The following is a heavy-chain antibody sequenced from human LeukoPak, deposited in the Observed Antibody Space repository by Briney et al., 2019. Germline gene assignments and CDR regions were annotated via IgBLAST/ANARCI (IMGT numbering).Heavy chain of an antibody. CDR1: GGTFSSYA. J-gene: IGHJ4*02. CDR3: ARKSGYDQYFDY. CDR2: IIPIFGTA. Sequence: ASVTVSCKASGGTFSSYAISWVRQAPGQGLEWMGGIIPIFGTANYAQKFQGRVTITADKSTSTAYMELSSLRSEDTAVYYCARKSGYDQYFDYWGQGTLVTVSS. D-gene: IGHD5-12*01. V-gene: IGHV1-69*06.